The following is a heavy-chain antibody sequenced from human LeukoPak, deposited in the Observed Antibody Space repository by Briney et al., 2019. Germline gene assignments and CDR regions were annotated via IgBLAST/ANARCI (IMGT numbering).Heavy chain of an antibody. Sequence: SETLSLTCTVSGGSISSHYWSWIRQPPGKGLEWIGYIYYSGSTNYNPSLKSRVTISVDTSKNQFSLKLSSVTAADTAVYYCARDRALTTMPWDWGQGTLVTVSS. V-gene: IGHV4-59*11. CDR1: GGSISSHY. CDR2: IYYSGST. D-gene: IGHD2-2*01. CDR3: ARDRALTTMPWD. J-gene: IGHJ4*02.